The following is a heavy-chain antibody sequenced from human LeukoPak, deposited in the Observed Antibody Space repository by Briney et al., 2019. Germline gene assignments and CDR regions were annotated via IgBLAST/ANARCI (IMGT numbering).Heavy chain of an antibody. Sequence: GGSLRLSCAASGFTFSSYGMHWVRQAPGKGLEWVAVILSDGSKEFYTDSVKGRFTISRDNSKRTLFLQMNSLRAGDTAFYYCAKAELGVDTFFDYWGQGTLVTVSS. CDR1: GFTFSSYG. D-gene: IGHD3-3*01. CDR3: AKAELGVDTFFDY. J-gene: IGHJ4*02. V-gene: IGHV3-33*06. CDR2: ILSDGSKE.